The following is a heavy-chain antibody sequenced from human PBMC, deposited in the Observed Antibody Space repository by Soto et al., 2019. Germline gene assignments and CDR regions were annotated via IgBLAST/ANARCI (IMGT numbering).Heavy chain of an antibody. V-gene: IGHV3-48*01. CDR2: IISSSSTK. CDR3: ARAARDYYYMDV. J-gene: IGHJ6*03. CDR1: GFTFSSYS. Sequence: ESGGGLVQPGGSLRLSCATSGFTFSSYSMNWVRQAPGKGLEWVSYIISSSSTKYYADSVKGRFTISRDNVKNSLYLQMNSLRAEDTAMYYCARAARDYYYMDVWGKGTTVTVSS.